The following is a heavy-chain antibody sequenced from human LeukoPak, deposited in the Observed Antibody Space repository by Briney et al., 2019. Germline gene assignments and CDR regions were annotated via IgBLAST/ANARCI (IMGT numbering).Heavy chain of an antibody. V-gene: IGHV4-30-4*02. CDR2: IYYSGST. J-gene: IGHJ6*03. D-gene: IGHD3-3*01. CDR3: ARDWRLGDYYYYMDV. Sequence: SETLSLTCAVSGGSISSGDYYWSWIRQPPGKGLEWIGYIYYSGSTYYNPSPKSRVTISVDTSKNQFSLKLSSVTAADTAVYYCARDWRLGDYYYYMDVWGKGTTVTVSS. CDR1: GGSISSGDYY.